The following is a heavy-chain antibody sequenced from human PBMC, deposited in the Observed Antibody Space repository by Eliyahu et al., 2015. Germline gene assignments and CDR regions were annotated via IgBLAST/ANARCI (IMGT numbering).Heavy chain of an antibody. Sequence: EVKKPGSSVRVSCKTSGGLFRNQAATWVRQAPGQGLEWMGNIIPVFGKTNYAQGFQGRLTITADESTTTSYMELRSLTIDDTAVYYCATAFGSGLDYWGQGTLVTASS. CDR1: GGLFRNQA. D-gene: IGHD3-10*01. J-gene: IGHJ4*02. V-gene: IGHV1-69*15. CDR2: IIPVFGKT. CDR3: ATAFGSGLDY.